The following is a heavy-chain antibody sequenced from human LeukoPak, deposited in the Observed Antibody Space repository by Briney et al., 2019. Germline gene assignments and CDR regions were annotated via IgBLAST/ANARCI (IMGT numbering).Heavy chain of an antibody. CDR1: GFTSIAYA. CDR3: ARNQQLGGHSYYYYGMDV. J-gene: IGHJ6*02. Sequence: PGGSLRLSCVGSGFTSIAYALTWARQAPGKGLEWVSGIRGGGVTTYYADSVKGRFTISRDNSKNPLYLQMTSLRADDTAIYYCARNQQLGGHSYYYYGMDVWGQGTTVTVSS. V-gene: IGHV3-23*01. D-gene: IGHD3-16*01. CDR2: IRGGGVTT.